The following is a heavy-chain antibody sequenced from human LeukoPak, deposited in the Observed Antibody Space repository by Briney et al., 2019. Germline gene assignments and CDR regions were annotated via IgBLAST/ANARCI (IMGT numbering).Heavy chain of an antibody. D-gene: IGHD3-22*01. CDR3: ARGPTIDYYDSSGHQDDFDY. V-gene: IGHV3-7*01. Sequence: PGGSLRLSCAASGFTFSNYWMSWVRQAPGKGLEWVANIKQDGSDKYYVDSVKGRFTISRDNSKNTLYLQMNSLRAEDTAVYYCARGPTIDYYDSSGHQDDFDYWGQGTLVTVSS. CDR2: IKQDGSDK. J-gene: IGHJ4*02. CDR1: GFTFSNYW.